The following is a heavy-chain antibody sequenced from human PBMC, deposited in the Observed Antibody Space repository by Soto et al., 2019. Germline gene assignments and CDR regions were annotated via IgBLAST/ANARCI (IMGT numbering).Heavy chain of an antibody. CDR3: ARIYCSGGSCYGNYFDY. V-gene: IGHV2-5*02. Sequence: QITLKESGPTLVQPTQPLTLTCTFSGFSLSTTGVGVGWIRQSPRKALEWLALIYWDDDKRYSPSLKRRLTITKDSSKNHVVLTMTNMDHVDKATYSCARIYCSGGSCYGNYFDYWGQGTLVTFSS. CDR1: GFSLSTTGVG. CDR2: IYWDDDK. D-gene: IGHD2-15*01. J-gene: IGHJ4*02.